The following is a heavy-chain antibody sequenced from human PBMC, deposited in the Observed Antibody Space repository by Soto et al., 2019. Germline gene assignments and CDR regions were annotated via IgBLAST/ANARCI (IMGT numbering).Heavy chain of an antibody. J-gene: IGHJ4*02. CDR2: IYYSGST. CDR1: GGSISSGDYY. Sequence: QVQLQESGPGLVKPSQTLSLTCTVSGGSISSGDYYWSWIRQPPGKGLEWIGYIYYSGSTYYNPSLKSRVTLSVDTSKNQFSLKLSSVTAADTAVYYCAREERGITIFGVVTGAPDYWGQGTLVTVSS. D-gene: IGHD3-3*01. V-gene: IGHV4-30-4*01. CDR3: AREERGITIFGVVTGAPDY.